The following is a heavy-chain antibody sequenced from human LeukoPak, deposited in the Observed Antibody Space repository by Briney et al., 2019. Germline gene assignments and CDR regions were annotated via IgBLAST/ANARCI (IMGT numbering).Heavy chain of an antibody. V-gene: IGHV1-18*01. CDR2: VSPSHTTR. CDR3: ARDYILPLETGNGDGFAI. CDR1: GYTFRQYS. J-gene: IGHJ3*02. D-gene: IGHD4-23*01. Sequence: ASVKVSCKASGYTFRQYSISWVRQAPGKGFEWMGWVSPSHTTRDNAQEFPGRVTMTADTNTNTVSMELRSLGFDDTAVYFCARDYILPLETGNGDGFAIWGQGTVVTASS.